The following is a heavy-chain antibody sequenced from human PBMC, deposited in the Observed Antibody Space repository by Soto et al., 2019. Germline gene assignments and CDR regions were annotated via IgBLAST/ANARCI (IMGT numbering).Heavy chain of an antibody. D-gene: IGHD6-6*01. CDR3: ARGDVYSSSRLCQP. Sequence: ASVKVSCKASGYTFTGYYMHWVRQAPGQGLEWMGWINPNSGGTNYAQKFQGRVTMTRDTSISTAYMELSRLRSDDTAVYYCARGDVYSSSRLCQPWGQGTLVTVSS. CDR1: GYTFTGYY. V-gene: IGHV1-2*02. J-gene: IGHJ4*02. CDR2: INPNSGGT.